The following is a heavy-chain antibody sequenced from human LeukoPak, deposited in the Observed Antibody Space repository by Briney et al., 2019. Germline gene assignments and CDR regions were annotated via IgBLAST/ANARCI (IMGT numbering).Heavy chain of an antibody. V-gene: IGHV4-34*01. CDR1: GGSFSGYY. CDR3: ARGSVRGVKDYYYYYGMDV. D-gene: IGHD3-10*01. CDR2: INHSGST. J-gene: IGHJ6*02. Sequence: PSETLSLTCAVYGGSFSGYYWSWIRQPPGKGLEWIGEINHSGSTNYNPSLKSRVTISVDTSKNQFSLKLSSVTAADTAVYYCARGSVRGVKDYYYYYGMDVWGQGTTVTVSS.